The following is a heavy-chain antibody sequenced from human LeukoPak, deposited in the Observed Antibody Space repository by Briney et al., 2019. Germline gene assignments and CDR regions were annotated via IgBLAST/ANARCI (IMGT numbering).Heavy chain of an antibody. CDR2: IYTSGST. CDR3: ARMVRGVIRGDWFDP. V-gene: IGHV4-4*07. CDR1: GGSISSYY. J-gene: IGHJ5*02. Sequence: PSETLSLTCTVSGGSISSYYWSWIRQPAGKGLEWIGRIYTSGSTNYNPSLKGRVTMSVDTSKNQFSLKLSSVTAADTAVYYCARMVRGVIRGDWFDPWGQGTLVTVSS. D-gene: IGHD3-10*01.